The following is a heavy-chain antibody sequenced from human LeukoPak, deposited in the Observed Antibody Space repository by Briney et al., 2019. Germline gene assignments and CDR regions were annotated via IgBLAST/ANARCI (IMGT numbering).Heavy chain of an antibody. CDR2: IFPSGGEI. J-gene: IGHJ4*02. Sequence: GGSLRLSCAASGFTFSTFAMIWVRQPPGKGLEWVSSIFPSGGEIHYADSVRGRLTISRDNSKSTLSLQMNSLRAEDTAVYFCARVGALSSSWLLYWGQGTLVTVSS. D-gene: IGHD6-13*01. CDR1: GFTFSTFA. V-gene: IGHV3-23*01. CDR3: ARVGALSSSWLLY.